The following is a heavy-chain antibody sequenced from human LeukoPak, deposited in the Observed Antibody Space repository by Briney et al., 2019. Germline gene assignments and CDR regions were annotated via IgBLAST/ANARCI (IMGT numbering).Heavy chain of an antibody. CDR2: IYYSGST. CDR3: ARLGYSYGYVLDY. CDR1: GGSISSYY. J-gene: IGHJ4*02. V-gene: IGHV4-59*01. Sequence: SETLSLTCTVSGGSISSYYWSWIRQPPGKGLEWIGYIYYSGSTNYNPSLKSRVTISVDTSKNQFSLKLSSVTAADTAVYYCARLGYSYGYVLDYWGQGTLVTVPS. D-gene: IGHD5-18*01.